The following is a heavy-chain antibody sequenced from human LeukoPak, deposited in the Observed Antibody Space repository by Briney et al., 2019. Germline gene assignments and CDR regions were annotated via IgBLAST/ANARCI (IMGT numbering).Heavy chain of an antibody. Sequence: SETLSLTCTVSGGSISSGGYYWSWIRQPPGKGLEWIGYIYHSGSTYYNPSLKSRVTISVDTSKNQFSLKLSSVTAADTAVYYCARDRGDGDYDVDAFDIWGQGTMVTVSS. J-gene: IGHJ3*02. V-gene: IGHV4-30-2*05. CDR3: ARDRGDGDYDVDAFDI. D-gene: IGHD4-17*01. CDR2: IYHSGST. CDR1: GGSISSGGYY.